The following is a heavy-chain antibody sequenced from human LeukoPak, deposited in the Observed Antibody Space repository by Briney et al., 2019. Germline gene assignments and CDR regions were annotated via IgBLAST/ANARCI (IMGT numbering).Heavy chain of an antibody. V-gene: IGHV3-23*01. D-gene: IGHD1-26*01. CDR3: AKERAPLNIVKYYFDY. CDR2: ITGSGGST. Sequence: PGRSLRPSCAASGFTFDDYAMHWVRQAPGKGLEWVSAITGSGGSTYYADSVEGRFTISRDNSKKTLYLQMNSLRAEDTAVYYCAKERAPLNIVKYYFDYWGQGTLVTVSS. J-gene: IGHJ4*02. CDR1: GFTFDDYA.